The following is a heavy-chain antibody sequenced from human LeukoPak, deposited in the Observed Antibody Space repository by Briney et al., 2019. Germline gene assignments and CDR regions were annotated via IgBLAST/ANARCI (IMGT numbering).Heavy chain of an antibody. V-gene: IGHV3-9*03. D-gene: IGHD5-24*01. Sequence: PGGSLRLSCAASGFTFDDYAMHWVRQAPGKDLEWVSGISWNSGSIGYADSVKGRFTISRDNARNSLYLQMNSLRAEDMALYYCAKADSRDGYDLDYWGQGTLVTVSS. J-gene: IGHJ4*02. CDR1: GFTFDDYA. CDR2: ISWNSGSI. CDR3: AKADSRDGYDLDY.